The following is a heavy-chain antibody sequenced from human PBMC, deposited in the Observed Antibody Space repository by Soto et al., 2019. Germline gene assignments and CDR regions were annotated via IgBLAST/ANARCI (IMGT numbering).Heavy chain of an antibody. J-gene: IGHJ6*02. CDR3: ASDTARVYYGIDV. D-gene: IGHD5-18*01. CDR1: GFTFSGSA. CDR2: IRSKANSYAT. V-gene: IGHV3-73*02. Sequence: EVQLVESGGGLVQPGGSLKLSCAASGFTFSGSAMHWVHQASGKGLEWVGRIRSKANSYATAYAASVKGRFTISRDDSKNTAYLQMNSLKTEDTAVYYCASDTARVYYGIDVWGQGTTVTVSS.